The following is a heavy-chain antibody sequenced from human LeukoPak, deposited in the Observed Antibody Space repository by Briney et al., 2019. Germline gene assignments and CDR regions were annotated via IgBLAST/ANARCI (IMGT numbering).Heavy chain of an antibody. CDR3: ARLGRATSFDY. CDR2: IYPADSDT. D-gene: IGHD1-26*01. Sequence: GESLKISCKGSGYDFTTYWIGWVRQMPGKGLEWMGVIYPADSDTRYSPSFQGQVTISADKSISTAYLQWSSLKASDTAMYYCARLGRATSFDYWGQGTLVTVSS. V-gene: IGHV5-51*01. J-gene: IGHJ4*02. CDR1: GYDFTTYW.